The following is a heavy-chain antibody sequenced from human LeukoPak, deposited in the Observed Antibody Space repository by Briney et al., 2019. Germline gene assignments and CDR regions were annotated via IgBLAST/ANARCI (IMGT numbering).Heavy chain of an antibody. Sequence: GGSLRLSCAASGFTFSSYAMSWVRQAPGKGLEWVSAISGSGGSTYYADSVKGRFTISRDNSKNTLYLQTNSLRAEDTAVYYCAKPPYYYDSSGYAFDYWGQGTLVTVSS. J-gene: IGHJ4*02. CDR2: ISGSGGST. V-gene: IGHV3-23*01. CDR1: GFTFSSYA. D-gene: IGHD3-22*01. CDR3: AKPPYYYDSSGYAFDY.